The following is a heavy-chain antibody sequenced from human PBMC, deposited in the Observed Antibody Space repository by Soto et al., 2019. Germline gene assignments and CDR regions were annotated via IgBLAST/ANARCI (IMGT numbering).Heavy chain of an antibody. V-gene: IGHV1-69*13. Sequence: GASVKVSCKASGGTFSSYAISWVRQAPGQGLEWMGGIIPIFGTANYAQKFQGRVTITADESTSTAYMELSSLRSEDTAVYYCARFYGDYHNWFDPWGQGTLVTVSS. CDR3: ARFYGDYHNWFDP. J-gene: IGHJ5*02. D-gene: IGHD4-17*01. CDR2: IIPIFGTA. CDR1: GGTFSSYA.